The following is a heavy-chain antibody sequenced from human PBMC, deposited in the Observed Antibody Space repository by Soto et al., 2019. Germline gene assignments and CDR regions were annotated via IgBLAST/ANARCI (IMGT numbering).Heavy chain of an antibody. Sequence: PSETLSLTCTVSGGSISSSSYYWGWIRQPPGKGLEWIGSIYYSGSTYYNPSLKSRVTISVDTSKNQFSLKLSSVTAADTAVYYCARQALDNWFDPWGQGTLVTVSS. CDR3: ARQALDNWFDP. CDR2: IYYSGST. CDR1: GGSISSSSYY. J-gene: IGHJ5*02. V-gene: IGHV4-39*01. D-gene: IGHD6-6*01.